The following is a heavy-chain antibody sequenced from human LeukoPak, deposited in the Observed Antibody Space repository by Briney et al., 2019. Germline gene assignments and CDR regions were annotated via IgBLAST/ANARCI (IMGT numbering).Heavy chain of an antibody. J-gene: IGHJ6*02. CDR2: IYYSGST. CDR3: ARTKGYYYGMDV. D-gene: IGHD2-8*01. CDR1: GGSISSDGYY. V-gene: IGHV4-31*03. Sequence: SQTLSLTCTVSGGSISSDGYYWSWIRQHPGKGLEWIGYIYYSGSTYYNPSLKSRVTISVDTSKNQFSLKLSSVTAADTAVYYCARTKGYYYGMDVWGQGTTVTVSS.